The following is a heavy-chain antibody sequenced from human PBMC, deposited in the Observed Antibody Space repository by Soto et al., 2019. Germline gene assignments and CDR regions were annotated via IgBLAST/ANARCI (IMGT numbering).Heavy chain of an antibody. J-gene: IGHJ4*02. D-gene: IGHD6-19*01. Sequence: EVQLVESGGGLVQPGGSLRLSCAASGFTFSSSWMHWVRQCPGKVLVWVSRINSGATTTNYADSVKGRFTISRDNAKNTLYLQMDSLTAEDTAVYSCARGLTGWFDYDYWGQGTMVTVSS. CDR3: ARGLTGWFDYDY. CDR2: INSGATTT. CDR1: GFTFSSSW. V-gene: IGHV3-74*01.